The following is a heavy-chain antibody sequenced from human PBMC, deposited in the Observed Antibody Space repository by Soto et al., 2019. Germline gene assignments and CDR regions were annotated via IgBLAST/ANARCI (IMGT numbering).Heavy chain of an antibody. CDR2: ISATGVKT. CDR1: GFTFSNYA. D-gene: IGHD3-22*01. V-gene: IGHV3-23*01. Sequence: PGGSLRLSCAASGFTFSNYAMNWVRQAPGKGLERVTGISATGVKTYSADSVKGRFTMSRDNSKDTVYLEMNSLRAEDTAVYYCTKSRSAMIYYFDFWGLGALVTVSS. CDR3: TKSRSAMIYYFDF. J-gene: IGHJ4*02.